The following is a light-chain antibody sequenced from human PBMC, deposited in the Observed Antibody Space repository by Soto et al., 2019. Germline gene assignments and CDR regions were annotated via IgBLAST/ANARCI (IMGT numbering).Light chain of an antibody. V-gene: IGLV2-14*01. CDR2: DVS. CDR3: SSYTGSSTLYV. Sequence: SALTQPASVSWSPGRSITISCTGTSSDVGGYNYVSWYQQHPGKAPKLMIYDVSNRPSGVSNRFSGSKSGNTASLAISGLQAEDEADYYCSSYTGSSTLYVFGTGTKVTVL. J-gene: IGLJ1*01. CDR1: SSDVGGYNY.